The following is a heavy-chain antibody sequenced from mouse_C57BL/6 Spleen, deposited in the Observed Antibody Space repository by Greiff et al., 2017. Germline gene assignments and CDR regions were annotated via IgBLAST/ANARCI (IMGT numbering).Heavy chain of an antibody. CDR2: ISSGGSYT. D-gene: IGHD1-1*01. V-gene: IGHV5-6*01. CDR1: GFTFSSYG. J-gene: IGHJ2*01. CDR3: ARGGYYYGSSSYFDY. Sequence: EVHLVESGGDLVKPGGSLKLSCAASGFTFSSYGMSWVRQTPDKRLEWVATISSGGSYTYYPDSVKGRFTISRDNAKNTLYLQMSSLKSEDTAMYYCARGGYYYGSSSYFDYWVQGTTLTVSS.